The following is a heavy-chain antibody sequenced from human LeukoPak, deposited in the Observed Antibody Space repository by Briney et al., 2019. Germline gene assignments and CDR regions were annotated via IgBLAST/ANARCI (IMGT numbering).Heavy chain of an antibody. V-gene: IGHV3-23*01. CDR1: GINFNPYA. J-gene: IGHJ6*04. Sequence: GGSLRLLCPASGINFNPYAMSWVRQAPGKGLEWVSGITAGGRKTYYAHCVKGRFIISRDNTKNTLFLQMKSLRVEDTAVYYCASSQYLDCVFSNHFYHGLDVWGKGTTVTVSS. CDR3: ASSQYLDCVFSNHFYHGLDV. D-gene: IGHD3-9*01. CDR2: ITAGGRKT.